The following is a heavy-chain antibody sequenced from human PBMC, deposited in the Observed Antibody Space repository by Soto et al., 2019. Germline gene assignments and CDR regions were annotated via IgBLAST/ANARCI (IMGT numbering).Heavy chain of an antibody. CDR2: ISTYNGNT. Sequence: ASVKVSCKASGYTFTDYGISWVRQAPGQGLEWMGWISTYNGNTIYAQKIQGRVTMTTDTSTSTAYVELRSLRSDDTAVDYCAREEGISDWHAFDYWGQGTLVTVSS. CDR3: AREEGISDWHAFDY. CDR1: GYTFTDYG. J-gene: IGHJ4*02. D-gene: IGHD6-19*01. V-gene: IGHV1-18*04.